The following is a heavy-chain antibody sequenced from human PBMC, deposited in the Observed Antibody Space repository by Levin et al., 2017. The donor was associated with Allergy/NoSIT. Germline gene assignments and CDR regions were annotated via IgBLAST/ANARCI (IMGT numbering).Heavy chain of an antibody. CDR3: ARSKRLIHGMDV. CDR2: INPHSGGT. D-gene: IGHD2-8*01. CDR1: GYTFTDYY. J-gene: IGHJ6*02. Sequence: ASVKVSCKASGYTFTDYYFHWVRQAPGQGLEWVGWINPHSGGTNYAQKFRGRVTMTGDTTISTTYMELSGLKSDDTAIYYCARSKRLIHGMDVWGQGTTVTVSS. V-gene: IGHV1-2*02.